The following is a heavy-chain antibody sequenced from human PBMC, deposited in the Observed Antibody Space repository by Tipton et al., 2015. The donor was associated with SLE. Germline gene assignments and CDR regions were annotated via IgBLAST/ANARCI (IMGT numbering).Heavy chain of an antibody. CDR2: IYYTGST. J-gene: IGHJ6*03. Sequence: LRLSCTLSTGSIFTHYWSWIRQPPGKGLEWIGNIYYTGSTNYNPSLNSRVTISVDPSKNQFSLKLSSVTAADTAVYYCSRTTMDLYYYMDVWGNGTTVTVSS. V-gene: IGHV4-59*08. CDR1: TGSIFTHY. CDR3: SRTTMDLYYYMDV. D-gene: IGHD1-14*01.